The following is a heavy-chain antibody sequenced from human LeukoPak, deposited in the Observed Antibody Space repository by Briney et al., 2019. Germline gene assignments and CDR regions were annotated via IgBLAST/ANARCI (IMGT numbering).Heavy chain of an antibody. CDR3: ARDLSSSFDAFDI. CDR2: IYYSGST. V-gene: IGHV4-31*03. D-gene: IGHD6-13*01. J-gene: IGHJ3*02. Sequence: SETLSLTCTVSGGSISSSSYYWGWIRQHPGKGLEWIGYIYYSGSTYYNPSLKSRVTISVDTSKNQFSLKLSSVTAADTAVYYCARDLSSSFDAFDIWGQGTMVTVSS. CDR1: GGSISSSSYY.